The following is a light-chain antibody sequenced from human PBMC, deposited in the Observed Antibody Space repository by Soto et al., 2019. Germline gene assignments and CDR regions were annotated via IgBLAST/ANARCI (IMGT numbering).Light chain of an antibody. Sequence: ENVLTQSPGTLSLSPGEGATLSCRASESVSSIYVAWYQQKPGQAPTLLIYGASTRATGIPDRFSGSGSGTDFTLTIDRLEPEDFAVYYCQQSLNPKTFGQGTKVDIK. CDR3: QQSLNPKT. CDR2: GAS. V-gene: IGKV3-20*01. J-gene: IGKJ1*01. CDR1: ESVSSIY.